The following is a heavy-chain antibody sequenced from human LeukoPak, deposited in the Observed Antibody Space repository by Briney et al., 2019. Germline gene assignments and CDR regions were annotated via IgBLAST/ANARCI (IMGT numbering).Heavy chain of an antibody. D-gene: IGHD3-10*01. Sequence: ASVKVSCKASGYTFTSYDINWVRQATGQGLEWMGWMNPNSGNTGYAQKFQGRVTMTRNTSISTAYMELSSLRSEDMAVYYCARKGDYYGSGSYYNFVNWFDPWGQGTLVTVSS. J-gene: IGHJ5*02. CDR1: GYTFTSYD. CDR2: MNPNSGNT. CDR3: ARKGDYYGSGSYYNFVNWFDP. V-gene: IGHV1-8*01.